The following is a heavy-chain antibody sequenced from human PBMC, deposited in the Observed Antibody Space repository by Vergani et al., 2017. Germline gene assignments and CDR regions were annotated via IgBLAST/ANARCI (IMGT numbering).Heavy chain of an antibody. J-gene: IGHJ4*02. Sequence: QVQLVESGGGVVQPGRSLRLSCAASGFTFSSYGMHWVRPAPGKGLEWVAVISYVGRNKYYADSVKGRFTISMDNSKNTLYLQMNSLRAEDTAVYYCANPYGDYEDAFDYWGQGTLVTVSS. CDR3: ANPYGDYEDAFDY. CDR1: GFTFSSYG. CDR2: ISYVGRNK. V-gene: IGHV3-30*18. D-gene: IGHD4-17*01.